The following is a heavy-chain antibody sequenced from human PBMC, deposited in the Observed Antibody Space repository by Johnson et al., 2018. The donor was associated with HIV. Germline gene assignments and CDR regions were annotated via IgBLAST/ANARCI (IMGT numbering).Heavy chain of an antibody. Sequence: QVQLVESGGGVVQPGRSLRLSCAASGFTFSSYGMHWVRQAPGKGLEWVAVIWYDGSNKYYADSVKGRFTISRDNSKNTLYLQMHSLRAEETAVYYCAKVRRGSSWYIAFDIWGQGTMVTVSS. CDR1: GFTFSSYG. J-gene: IGHJ3*02. V-gene: IGHV3-33*06. CDR3: AKVRRGSSWYIAFDI. D-gene: IGHD6-13*01. CDR2: IWYDGSNK.